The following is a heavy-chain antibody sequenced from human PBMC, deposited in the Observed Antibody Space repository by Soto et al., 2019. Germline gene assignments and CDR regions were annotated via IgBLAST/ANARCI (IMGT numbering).Heavy chain of an antibody. CDR3: ARESEDLTSNFDY. J-gene: IGHJ4*02. V-gene: IGHV3-21*06. CDR2: ISSTTNYI. CDR1: GFTFTRYS. Sequence: GGSLRLSCAASGFTFTRYSMNWVRQAPGKGLEWVSSISSTTNYIYYGDSMKGRFTISRDNAKNSLYLEMNSLRAEGTAVYYCARESEDLTSNFDYWGQGTLVTVSS.